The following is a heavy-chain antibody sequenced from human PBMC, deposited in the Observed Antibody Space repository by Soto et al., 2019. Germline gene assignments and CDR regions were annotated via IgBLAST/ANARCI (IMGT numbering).Heavy chain of an antibody. D-gene: IGHD2-2*01. CDR2: ISGSGGST. CDR1: GFTFSSYA. V-gene: IGHV3-23*01. CDR3: ANGRGYCSSTSCYVGSDY. J-gene: IGHJ4*02. Sequence: EVQLLESRGGLVQPGGSLRLSCAASGFTFSSYAMSWVRQAPGKVLEWVSAISGSGGSTYYADSVKGRFTISRDNSKNTLYLQMNSLRAEDTAVYYCANGRGYCSSTSCYVGSDYWGQGTLVTVSS.